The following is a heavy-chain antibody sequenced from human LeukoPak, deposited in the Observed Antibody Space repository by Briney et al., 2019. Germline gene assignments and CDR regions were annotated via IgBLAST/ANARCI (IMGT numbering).Heavy chain of an antibody. CDR1: GGSISSYY. Sequence: SETLSLTCTVSGGSISSYYWSWIRQPPGKGLEWIGYIYYSGSTNYNPSLKSRVTISVDTSKNQFSLKLSSVTAADTAVYYCASSPWFDSSGYYYVYFQHWGQGTLVTVSS. CDR2: IYYSGST. D-gene: IGHD3-22*01. J-gene: IGHJ1*01. CDR3: ASSPWFDSSGYYYVYFQH. V-gene: IGHV4-59*01.